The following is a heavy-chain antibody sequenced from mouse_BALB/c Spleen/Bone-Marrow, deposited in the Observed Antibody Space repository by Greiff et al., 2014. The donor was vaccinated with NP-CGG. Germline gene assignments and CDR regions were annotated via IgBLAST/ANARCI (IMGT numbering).Heavy chain of an antibody. CDR2: ISSGSSTI. Sequence: EVQLLESGGGLVQPGGSRKLSCAASGFTFSSFGMHWVRQAPEKGLEWVAYISSGSSTIYYADTVKGRFTISRDNPKNTLFLQMTSLRSEDTAMYYCAIEGYYDYWGQGTTLTVSS. J-gene: IGHJ2*01. CDR3: AIEGYYDY. CDR1: GFTFSSFG. V-gene: IGHV5-17*02. D-gene: IGHD2-3*01.